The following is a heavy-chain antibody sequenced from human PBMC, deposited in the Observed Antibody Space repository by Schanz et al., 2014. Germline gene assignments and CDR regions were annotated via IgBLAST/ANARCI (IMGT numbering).Heavy chain of an antibody. J-gene: IGHJ3*01. Sequence: EVQLVESGGGLVQPGGSLRLSCAASGFTFSTYWMSWVRQAPGKGLEWVSHIVGSGDSTYYADSVKGRFTISRDNSKNTLYLQMNSLRAEDTAVYFCARDGGRDGYNLAFDVWGQGTLVTVSS. V-gene: IGHV3-23*04. CDR3: ARDGGRDGYNLAFDV. CDR1: GFTFSTYW. D-gene: IGHD5-12*01. CDR2: IVGSGDST.